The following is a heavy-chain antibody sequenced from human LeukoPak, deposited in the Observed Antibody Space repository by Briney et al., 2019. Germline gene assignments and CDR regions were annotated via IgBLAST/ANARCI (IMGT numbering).Heavy chain of an antibody. Sequence: PGGSLRLSCAASGFTFSDYAMHWVRQAPGKGLEWVSYISTSGTTIYYADSVKGRFTISRDDAKNSLYLQVNSLRAEDTAVYYCARKQEYAGFDYWGQGTLVTVSS. CDR1: GFTFSDYA. CDR2: ISTSGTTI. CDR3: ARKQEYAGFDY. V-gene: IGHV3-11*01. D-gene: IGHD2-8*01. J-gene: IGHJ4*02.